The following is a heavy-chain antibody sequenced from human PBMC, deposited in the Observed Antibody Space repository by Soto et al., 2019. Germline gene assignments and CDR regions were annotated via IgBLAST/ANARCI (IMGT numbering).Heavy chain of an antibody. J-gene: IGHJ4*01. V-gene: IGHV4-39*01. Sequence: SETLSLTCTVSGGSINNILYYWDWIRQPPGRELEWIASVYFSGTTYYNPSLKSRITISVDTSKNQFSLKLTSVTAADTAVYYCARLSYYYASATARYYSHSRRHAPPVTVPS. CDR2: VYFSGTT. CDR1: GGSINNILYY. D-gene: IGHD3-10*01. CDR3: ARLSYYYASATARYYSHS.